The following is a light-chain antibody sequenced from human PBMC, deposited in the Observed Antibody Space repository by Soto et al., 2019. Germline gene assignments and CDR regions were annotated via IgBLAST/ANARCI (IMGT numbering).Light chain of an antibody. J-gene: IGKJ1*01. CDR3: QQYGSSPPT. CDR1: QSVNSNY. CDR2: GAS. V-gene: IGKV3-20*01. Sequence: EIVLTQSPGTLSLSPGERANLACRASQSVNSNYLAWYRRKPGQAPSLLIYGASTRATGIPGRFSGSGSGTDFTLTITRLEPEDFAVYYCQQYGSSPPTFGQGTNVEIK.